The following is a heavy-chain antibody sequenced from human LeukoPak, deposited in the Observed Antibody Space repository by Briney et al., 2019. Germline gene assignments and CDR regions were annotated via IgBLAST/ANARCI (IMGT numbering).Heavy chain of an antibody. Sequence: PGGSLRLSCAASGFTFSSYAMHWVRQAPGKGLEWVAVISYDGSNKYYADSVKGRFTISRDNSKNTLYLQMNSLRADDTAVYYCARDGNYDYWTAQSAGDGMDVWGQGTTVTVSS. D-gene: IGHD3/OR15-3a*01. CDR2: ISYDGSNK. CDR3: ARDGNYDYWTAQSAGDGMDV. V-gene: IGHV3-30-3*01. J-gene: IGHJ6*02. CDR1: GFTFSSYA.